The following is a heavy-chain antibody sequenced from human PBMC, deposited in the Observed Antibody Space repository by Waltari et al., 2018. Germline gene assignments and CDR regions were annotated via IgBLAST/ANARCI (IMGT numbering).Heavy chain of an antibody. V-gene: IGHV1-69*13. D-gene: IGHD4-17*01. CDR1: GGTFSSYA. CDR2: ITPICGTA. Sequence: QVQLVQSGAEVKKPGSSVKVSCKASGGTFSSYAISWVRQAPGQGLGWRGGITPICGTANDAQKFKGGVSITADEATSTDYIELSSLRSEDTAVYYCAKRAVYGDYGYWGQGTLVTVSS. J-gene: IGHJ4*02. CDR3: AKRAVYGDYGY.